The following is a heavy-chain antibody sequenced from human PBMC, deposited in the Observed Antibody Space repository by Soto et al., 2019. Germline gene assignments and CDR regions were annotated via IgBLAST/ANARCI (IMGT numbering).Heavy chain of an antibody. D-gene: IGHD2-2*01. Sequence: GGSLRLSCAASGFTFSSYEMNWVRQAPGKGLEWVSYISSSGSTIYYADSVKGRFTISRDNAKNSLYLQMNSLRAEDTAVYYCARDTDIVVVPAAISSYYYGMDVWGQGTTVTVSS. V-gene: IGHV3-48*03. J-gene: IGHJ6*02. CDR1: GFTFSSYE. CDR2: ISSSGSTI. CDR3: ARDTDIVVVPAAISSYYYGMDV.